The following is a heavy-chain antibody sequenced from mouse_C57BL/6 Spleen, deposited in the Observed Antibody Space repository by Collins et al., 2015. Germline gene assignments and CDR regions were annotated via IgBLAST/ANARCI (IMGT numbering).Heavy chain of an antibody. J-gene: IGHJ4*01. CDR1: GYTFTSYV. CDR3: ARWTLYYGSSYGGMDY. Sequence: EVQLQQSGPELVKPGASVKMSCKASGYTFTSYVMHWVKQKPGQGLEWIGYINPYNDGTKYNEKFKGKATLTSDKSSSTAYMELSSLTSEDSAVYYCARWTLYYGSSYGGMDYWGQGTSVTVSS. V-gene: IGHV1-14*01. D-gene: IGHD1-1*01. CDR2: INPYNDGT.